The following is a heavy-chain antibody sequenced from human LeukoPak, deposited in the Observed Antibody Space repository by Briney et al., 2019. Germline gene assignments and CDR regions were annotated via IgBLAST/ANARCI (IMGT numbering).Heavy chain of an antibody. D-gene: IGHD6-13*01. CDR3: ARELLTGSSWTGRRGRYFDY. CDR2: INPNSGGT. V-gene: IGHV1-2*06. J-gene: IGHJ4*02. Sequence: GASVKVSCKASGGTFSSYAISWVRQAPGQGLEWMGRINPNSGGTNYAQKFQGRVTMTRDTSISTAYMELSRLRSDDTAVYYCARELLTGSSWTGRRGRYFDYWGQGTLVTVSS. CDR1: GGTFSSYA.